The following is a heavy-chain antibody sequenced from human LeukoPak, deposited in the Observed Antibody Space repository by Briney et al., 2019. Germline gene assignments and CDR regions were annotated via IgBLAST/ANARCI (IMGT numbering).Heavy chain of an antibody. CDR1: GFTFCSYW. J-gene: IGHJ4*02. D-gene: IGHD1-26*01. CDR2: INTDGSST. Sequence: GGSLRLSCAASGFTFCSYWMHWVRQAPGKGLVWVSRINTDGSSTSYADSVRGRFTISRDNAKNTLYLQMNSLRAEDTAVYYCETGGSYDYWGQGTLVTVSS. CDR3: ETGGSYDY. V-gene: IGHV3-74*01.